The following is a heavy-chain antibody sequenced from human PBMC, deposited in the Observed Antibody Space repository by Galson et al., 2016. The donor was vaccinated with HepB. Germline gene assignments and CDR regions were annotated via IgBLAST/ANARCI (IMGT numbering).Heavy chain of an antibody. D-gene: IGHD1-26*01. J-gene: IGHJ6*02. CDR1: GFSFNIYR. Sequence: SLRLSCAASGFSFNIYRMNWVRQAPGKGLEWVANIKQDGSEKYYVDSVKGRFTISRDNAQNSLYLQMNNLRAEDAAVYYCARDSAVGATEFYFGMDVWGQGTTVTVSS. CDR2: IKQDGSEK. V-gene: IGHV3-7*03. CDR3: ARDSAVGATEFYFGMDV.